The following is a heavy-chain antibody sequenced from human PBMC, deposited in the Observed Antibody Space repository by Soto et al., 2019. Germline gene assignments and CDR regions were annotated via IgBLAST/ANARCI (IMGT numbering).Heavy chain of an antibody. J-gene: IGHJ4*02. Sequence: GGSLRLSCAASGFTFSSYSMNWVRQAPGKGLEWVSSISSSSSYIYYADSVKGRFTISRDNAKNSLYLQMNSLRAEDTAVYYCASRSHFAAVAGTRGEYWGQGTLVTV. CDR1: GFTFSSYS. D-gene: IGHD6-19*01. V-gene: IGHV3-21*01. CDR2: ISSSSSYI. CDR3: ASRSHFAAVAGTRGEY.